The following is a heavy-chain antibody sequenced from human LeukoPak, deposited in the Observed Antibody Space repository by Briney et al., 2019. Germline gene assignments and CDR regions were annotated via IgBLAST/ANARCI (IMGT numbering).Heavy chain of an antibody. CDR2: ISWDGGGT. Sequence: GGSLRLSCAASGFTFDDYTMHWVRQVPGKGLEWVSLISWDGGGTNYADSVKGRFSISRDNSKKSLYLQMNSLRTEDTALYYCAKGHFGHTSGWYLDYWGQGTLVTVSS. CDR1: GFTFDDYT. V-gene: IGHV3-43*01. CDR3: AKGHFGHTSGWYLDY. J-gene: IGHJ4*02. D-gene: IGHD5-18*01.